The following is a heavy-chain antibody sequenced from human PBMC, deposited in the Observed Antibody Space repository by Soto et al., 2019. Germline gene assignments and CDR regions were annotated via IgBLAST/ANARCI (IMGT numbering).Heavy chain of an antibody. CDR3: ARDAGFFDY. CDR2: ISAYNGNT. J-gene: IGHJ4*02. CDR1: VYTFTSYG. V-gene: IGHV1-18*01. Sequence: ASVKVSCKASVYTFTSYGISWVRQAPGQGLEWMGWISAYNGNTNYAQKFQGRVTITRDTSASTAYMELSSLRSEDTAVYYCARDAGFFDYWGKGTLVTVS. D-gene: IGHD3-10*01.